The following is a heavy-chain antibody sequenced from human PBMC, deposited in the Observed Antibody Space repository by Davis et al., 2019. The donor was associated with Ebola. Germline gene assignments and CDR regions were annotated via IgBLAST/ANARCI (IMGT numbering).Heavy chain of an antibody. D-gene: IGHD4-17*01. CDR2: INAGNGKT. Sequence: AASVTVSCKASGYTFTSYAMHWLRQAPGQKLEWMGWINAGNGKTKYSQKFQGRVTVTRDTSANTAYMELSSLRSEDTAVYYCASDYGDYGEGHFDYWGQGTLVTVSS. V-gene: IGHV1-3*01. J-gene: IGHJ4*02. CDR1: GYTFTSYA. CDR3: ASDYGDYGEGHFDY.